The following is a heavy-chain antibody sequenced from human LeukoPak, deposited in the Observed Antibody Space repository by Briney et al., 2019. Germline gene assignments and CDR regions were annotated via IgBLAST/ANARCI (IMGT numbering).Heavy chain of an antibody. Sequence: PGGSLRLSCAASGFTFSSYAMSWVRQAPGKGLEWVSAISGSPGSTYYADSVKGRFTISRDNSKNTVYLQMNSLRAEDTAVYYCARELREHGVFDIWGQGTMVTVSS. CDR3: ARELREHGVFDI. J-gene: IGHJ3*02. D-gene: IGHD1-26*01. CDR1: GFTFSSYA. CDR2: ISGSPGST. V-gene: IGHV3-23*01.